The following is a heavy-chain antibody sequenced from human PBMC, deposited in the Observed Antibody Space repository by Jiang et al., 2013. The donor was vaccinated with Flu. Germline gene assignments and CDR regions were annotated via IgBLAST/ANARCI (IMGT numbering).Heavy chain of an antibody. CDR2: INPSGGTA. J-gene: IGHJ4*02. V-gene: IGHV1-46*01. Sequence: SVKVSCKASGYTFTSYYMHWVRQAPGQGLEWLGIINPSGGTATYAQKFQGRVTMTRDTSISTAYMELSRLRSDDTAVYYCARVRSWDYYFDYWGQGTLVTVSS. CDR3: ARVRSWDYYFDY. D-gene: IGHD6-13*01. CDR1: GYTFTSYY.